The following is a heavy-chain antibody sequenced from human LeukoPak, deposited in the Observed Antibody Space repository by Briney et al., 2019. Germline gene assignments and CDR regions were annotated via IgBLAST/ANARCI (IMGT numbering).Heavy chain of an antibody. CDR1: GYTFTGYY. V-gene: IGHV1-46*01. Sequence: ASVKVSCKASGYTFTGYYMHWVRQAPGQGLEWMGIINPSGGSTSYAQKFQGRVTMTRDMSTSTVYMELSSLRSEDTAVYYCAREGSAARPMVNWGQGTLVTVSS. CDR3: AREGSAARPMVN. CDR2: INPSGGST. D-gene: IGHD6-6*01. J-gene: IGHJ4*02.